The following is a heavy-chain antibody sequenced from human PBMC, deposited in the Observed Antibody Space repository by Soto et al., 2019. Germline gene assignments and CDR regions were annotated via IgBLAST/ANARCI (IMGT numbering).Heavy chain of an antibody. V-gene: IGHV4-61*01. Sequence: QVQLQESDPGLVKPSETLSLTCTVSGGTVSSGSYYWSWIRQPPGKGLEWIGYIYYSGSTNYNPSLKSRVTISVDTSKNQFSLKLSSVTAADTAVYYCARDIMVGSGMGIGAIVGAGYYYGMDVWGQGTTVTVSS. CDR2: IYYSGST. CDR3: ARDIMVGSGMGIGAIVGAGYYYGMDV. D-gene: IGHD1-26*01. J-gene: IGHJ6*02. CDR1: GGTVSSGSYY.